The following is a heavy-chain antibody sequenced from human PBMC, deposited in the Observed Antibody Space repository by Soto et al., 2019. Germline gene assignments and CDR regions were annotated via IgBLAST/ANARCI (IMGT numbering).Heavy chain of an antibody. CDR3: AFRGFSHGRTKYFGLDV. D-gene: IGHD5-18*01. J-gene: IGHJ6*02. Sequence: SLNPAWAPPWFTFSRYCVDRGRQAPGKGLGWLAVISYDGSNKYYADSVKGRFTISRDNSKNTLYLQMNSLRAEDTAVYYGAFRGFSHGRTKYFGLDVWGQGPPVTVSS. CDR1: WFTFSRYC. V-gene: IGHV3-30*03. CDR2: ISYDGSNK.